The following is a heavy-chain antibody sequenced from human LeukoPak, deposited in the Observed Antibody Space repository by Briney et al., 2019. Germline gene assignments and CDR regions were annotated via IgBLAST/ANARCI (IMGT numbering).Heavy chain of an antibody. J-gene: IGHJ6*04. D-gene: IGHD3-10*01. CDR3: AREVDYGSGSYSYGMDV. CDR1: GYTFTGYY. V-gene: IGHV1-2*04. Sequence: ASVKVSCKASGYTFTGYYMHWVRQAPGQGPEWMGWINPNSGGTNYAQKFQGWVTMTRDTSISTAYMELSRLRSDDTAVYYCAREVDYGSGSYSYGMDVWGKGTTVTVSS. CDR2: INPNSGGT.